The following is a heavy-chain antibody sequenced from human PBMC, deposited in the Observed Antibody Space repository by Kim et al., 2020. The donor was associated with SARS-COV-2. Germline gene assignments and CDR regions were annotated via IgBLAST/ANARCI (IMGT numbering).Heavy chain of an antibody. D-gene: IGHD3-22*01. Sequence: SETLSLTCAVSGGSISSSNWWSWVRQPPGKGLEWIGEIYHSGSTNYNPSLKSRVTISVDKSKNQFSLKLSSVTAADTAVYYCARGANYDSSGYYLLDYFDYWGQGTLVTVSS. J-gene: IGHJ4*02. V-gene: IGHV4-4*02. CDR3: ARGANYDSSGYYLLDYFDY. CDR2: IYHSGST. CDR1: GGSISSSNW.